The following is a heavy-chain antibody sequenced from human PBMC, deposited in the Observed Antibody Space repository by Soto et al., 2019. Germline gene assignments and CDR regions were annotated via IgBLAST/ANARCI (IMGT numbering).Heavy chain of an antibody. Sequence: SETLSLTCTVSGGSISSGDYYWSWIRQPPGKGLEWIGYIYYSGSTYYNPSLKSRVTISVDTSKNQFSLKLSSVTAADTAVYYCARDLPQNWFDPGGQGTLVTVSS. CDR2: IYYSGST. J-gene: IGHJ5*02. CDR3: ARDLPQNWFDP. V-gene: IGHV4-30-4*01. CDR1: GGSISSGDYY.